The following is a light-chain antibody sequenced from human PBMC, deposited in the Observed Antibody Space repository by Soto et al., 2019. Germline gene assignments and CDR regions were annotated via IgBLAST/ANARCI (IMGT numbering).Light chain of an antibody. CDR3: QQYVASPYT. V-gene: IGKV3-20*01. CDR1: QSINSRS. Sequence: DIVLTQSPGTLSLSPGERATLSCGASQSINSRSLAWYQQKPGQAPRLPIYDASSRATGIPDRFSASGSGTDFTLTISSLEPEDFAVYYCQQYVASPYTFGQGTKVDIK. CDR2: DAS. J-gene: IGKJ2*01.